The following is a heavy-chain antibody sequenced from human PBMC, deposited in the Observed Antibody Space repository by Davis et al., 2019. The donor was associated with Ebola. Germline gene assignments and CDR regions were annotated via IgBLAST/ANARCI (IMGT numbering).Heavy chain of an antibody. CDR2: ISAYNGNT. J-gene: IGHJ6*02. CDR3: ARLGDPSNYGMDV. V-gene: IGHV1-18*01. Sequence: AASVKVSCKASGGTFSSYAISWVRQAPGQGLEWMGWISAYNGNTNYAQKLQGRVTMTTDTSTSTAYMELSSLRSEDTAVYYCARLGDPSNYGMDVWGQGTTVTVSS. CDR1: GGTFSSYA. D-gene: IGHD3-10*01.